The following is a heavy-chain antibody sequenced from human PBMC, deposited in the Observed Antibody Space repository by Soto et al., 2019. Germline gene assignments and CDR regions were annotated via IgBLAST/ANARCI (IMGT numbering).Heavy chain of an antibody. V-gene: IGHV4-34*01. J-gene: IGHJ4*02. CDR2: INHSGST. Sequence: QVQLQQWGAGLLKPSETLSLTCAVYGGSFSGYYWSWIRQPPGKGLEWIGEINHSGSTNYNPSLKSRVTISVDTSKNQFSLKLSSVTAADTAVYYCARPRSHTGFDYWGKGTLVTVSS. CDR1: GGSFSGYY. CDR3: ARPRSHTGFDY. D-gene: IGHD1-1*01.